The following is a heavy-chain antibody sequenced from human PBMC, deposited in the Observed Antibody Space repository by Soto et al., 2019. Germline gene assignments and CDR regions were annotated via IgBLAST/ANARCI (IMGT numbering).Heavy chain of an antibody. CDR1: EYSFTNYW. CDR3: ARSLVVPASNYYYGMDV. Sequence: PGESLKISCKGSEYSFTNYWIGWVRQMPGKGLEWMGIIYPGDSDTRYSPSFEGQVTISADKSISTAYLQWSSLKASDTAMYYCARSLVVPASNYYYGMDVWGQGTTVKVSS. V-gene: IGHV5-51*01. D-gene: IGHD2-2*01. CDR2: IYPGDSDT. J-gene: IGHJ6*02.